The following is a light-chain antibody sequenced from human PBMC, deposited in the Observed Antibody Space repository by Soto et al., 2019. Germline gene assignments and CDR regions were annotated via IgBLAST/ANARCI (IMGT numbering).Light chain of an antibody. V-gene: IGKV3-20*01. CDR3: QHYGYSLWT. Sequence: EIVLTQSPGTLSFSPGETATLSCRASLSLTSSYLAWYQQRPGQAPSLLIYGVSSRATGTPDRFSGSGSGTDFTLTITRLEPEDFAVYYCQHYGYSLWTFGQGTKVDIK. J-gene: IGKJ1*01. CDR2: GVS. CDR1: LSLTSSY.